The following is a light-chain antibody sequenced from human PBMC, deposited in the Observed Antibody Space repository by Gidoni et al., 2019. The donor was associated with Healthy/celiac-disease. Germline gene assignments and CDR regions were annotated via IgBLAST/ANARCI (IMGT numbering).Light chain of an antibody. CDR1: QSISSW. CDR2: KAS. J-gene: IGKJ5*01. Sequence: DIQLTQSPSSLSASVGDRVTITSRANQSISSWLAWYQQKPGKAPKLLIYKASSLESGVPSRFSGSGSGTEFTLTISSLQPDDFATYYCQHYNSYPITFGQGTRLEIK. V-gene: IGKV1-5*03. CDR3: QHYNSYPIT.